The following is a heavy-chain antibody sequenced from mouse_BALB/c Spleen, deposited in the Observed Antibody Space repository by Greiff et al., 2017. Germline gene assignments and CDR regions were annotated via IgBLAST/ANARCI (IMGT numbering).Heavy chain of an antibody. CDR3: ARRGDYGSPFAY. CDR2: IRNKANGYTT. J-gene: IGHJ3*01. Sequence: VQLKESGGGLVQPGGSLRLSCATSGFTFTDYYMSWVRQPPGKALEWLGFIRNKANGYTTEYSASVKGRFTISRDNSQSILYLQMNTLRAEDSATYYCARRGDYGSPFAYWGQGTLVTVSA. CDR1: GFTFTDYY. V-gene: IGHV7-3*02. D-gene: IGHD1-1*01.